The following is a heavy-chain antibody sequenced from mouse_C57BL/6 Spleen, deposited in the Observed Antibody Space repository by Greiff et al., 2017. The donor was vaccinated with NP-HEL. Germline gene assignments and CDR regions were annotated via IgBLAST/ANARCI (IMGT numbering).Heavy chain of an antibody. D-gene: IGHD1-1*01. CDR2: IYPGDGDT. V-gene: IGHV1-82*01. J-gene: IGHJ1*03. CDR3: AYYYGSSYGKYFDV. Sequence: VQLKESGPELVKPGASVKISCKASGYAFSSSWMNWVKQRPGKGLEWIGRIYPGDGDTNYNGKFKGKATLTADKSSSTAYMQLSSLTSEDSAVYFCAYYYGSSYGKYFDVWGTGTTVTVSS. CDR1: GYAFSSSW.